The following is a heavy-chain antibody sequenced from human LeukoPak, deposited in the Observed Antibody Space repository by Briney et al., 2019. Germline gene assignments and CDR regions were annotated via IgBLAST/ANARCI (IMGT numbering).Heavy chain of an antibody. CDR3: AKSGTSRGYSYGYFDY. CDR1: GFTFSSYS. Sequence: GGSLRLSCAASGFTFSSYSMHWVRQAPGKGLEWVAFIRYDGSNKYYADSVKGRFTISRDNSKNTLYLQMNSLRAEDTAVYYCAKSGTSRGYSYGYFDYWGQGTLVTVSS. CDR2: IRYDGSNK. D-gene: IGHD5-18*01. J-gene: IGHJ4*02. V-gene: IGHV3-30*02.